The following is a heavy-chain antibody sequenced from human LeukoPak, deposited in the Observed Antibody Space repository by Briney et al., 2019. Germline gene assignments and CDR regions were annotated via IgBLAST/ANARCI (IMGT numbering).Heavy chain of an antibody. CDR1: GGSISSGGYY. V-gene: IGHV4-30-4*08. CDR2: IYYSGST. Sequence: PSETLSLTCTVSGGSISSGGYYWSWIRQHPGKGLEWIGYIYYSGSTYYNPSLKSRVTISVDTSKNQFSLKLSSVTAADTAVYYCARGWRTSCPDYWGQGTLVTVSS. CDR3: ARGWRTSCPDY. D-gene: IGHD2-2*01. J-gene: IGHJ4*02.